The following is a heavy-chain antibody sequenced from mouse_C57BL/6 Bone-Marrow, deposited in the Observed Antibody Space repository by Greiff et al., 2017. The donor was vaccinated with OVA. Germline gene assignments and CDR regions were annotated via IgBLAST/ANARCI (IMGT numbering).Heavy chain of an antibody. CDR2: LDPENGDT. V-gene: IGHV14-4*01. Sequence: VQLQQSGAELVRPGASVKLSCTASGFNIKDDYMHWVKERPEQGLAWLGWLDPENGDTEYASKFQGKATITADTSSTTVYLPLGSLTSEDTAVYYGTTYRYWGQGTTLTVSS. CDR1: GFNIKDDY. CDR3: TTYRY. J-gene: IGHJ2*01.